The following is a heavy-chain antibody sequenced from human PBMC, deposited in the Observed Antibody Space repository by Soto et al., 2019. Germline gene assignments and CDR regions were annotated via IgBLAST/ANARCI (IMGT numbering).Heavy chain of an antibody. Sequence: QVHLVESGGGVVQPGRSLRLSCAASGFTFSTYGMHWVRQAPGKGLEWVAIIWNHGREESYADSVKGRLTISRDNSKNPLWPQMNSLRADDTAVYYCVRGPWGVGDVTSFDYWGQGSLVTVSS. J-gene: IGHJ4*02. CDR1: GFTFSTYG. V-gene: IGHV3-33*01. D-gene: IGHD2-8*01. CDR2: IWNHGREE. CDR3: VRGPWGVGDVTSFDY.